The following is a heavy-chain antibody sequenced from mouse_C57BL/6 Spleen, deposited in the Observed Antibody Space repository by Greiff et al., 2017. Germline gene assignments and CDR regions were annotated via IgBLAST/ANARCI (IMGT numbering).Heavy chain of an antibody. CDR1: GYTFTEYC. D-gene: IGHD6-1*01. CDR3: ARHKYRCRYFDY. Sequence: QVQLQQSGAELVKPGASVKLSCTASGYTFTEYCIHWVKQRPGQGLEWIGWFEPGSGRIKYTEKFKDKATMTADKSSSTVYMELSRVTSEDSAVYFCARHKYRCRYFDYWGQGTTLTVSS. CDR2: FEPGSGRI. V-gene: IGHV1-62-2*01. J-gene: IGHJ2*01.